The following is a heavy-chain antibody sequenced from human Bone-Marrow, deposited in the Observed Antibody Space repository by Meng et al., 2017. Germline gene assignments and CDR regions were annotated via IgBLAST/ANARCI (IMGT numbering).Heavy chain of an antibody. CDR1: GYTFTGYY. CDR3: ARVPYFSSAGTHGWIDY. CDR2: INPNSGGT. V-gene: IGHV1-2*02. D-gene: IGHD6-13*01. J-gene: IGHJ4*02. Sequence: ASVKVSCKASGYTFTGYYMHWVRQAPGQGLEWMGWINPNSGGTNYAQKSQGRVTMTRDTSISTAYMELSRLRSDDTAVYYCARVPYFSSAGTHGWIDYWGQGTLVTVSS.